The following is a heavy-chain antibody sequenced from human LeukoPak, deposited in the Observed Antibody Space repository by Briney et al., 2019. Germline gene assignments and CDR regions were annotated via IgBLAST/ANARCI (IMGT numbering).Heavy chain of an antibody. CDR2: ISYDGSNK. Sequence: GGSLRLSCAASGFTFSSYGMHWVRQAPGKGLEWVAVISYDGSNKYYADSVKGRFTISRDNSKNTLYLQMNSLRAEDTAVYYCAKETRAMIVVVITVGLDYWGQGTLVTVSS. D-gene: IGHD3-22*01. CDR3: AKETRAMIVVVITVGLDY. CDR1: GFTFSSYG. J-gene: IGHJ4*02. V-gene: IGHV3-30*18.